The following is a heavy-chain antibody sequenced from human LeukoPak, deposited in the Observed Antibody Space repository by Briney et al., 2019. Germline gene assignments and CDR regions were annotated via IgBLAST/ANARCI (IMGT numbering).Heavy chain of an antibody. Sequence: GGSLRLSCAASGFTFSSYAMSWVRQAPGKGLEWVSAISGSGGSTYYADSVKGRFTISRDNSKNTLYLQMNSLRAEDTAVYYCVRIPGVGYDSSGYYYKGLDYYYYYYMDVWGKGTTVTVSS. CDR1: GFTFSSYA. V-gene: IGHV3-23*01. D-gene: IGHD3-22*01. CDR3: VRIPGVGYDSSGYYYKGLDYYYYYYMDV. J-gene: IGHJ6*03. CDR2: ISGSGGST.